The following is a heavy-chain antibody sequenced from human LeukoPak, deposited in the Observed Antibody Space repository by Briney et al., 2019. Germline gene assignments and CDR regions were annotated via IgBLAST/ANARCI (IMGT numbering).Heavy chain of an antibody. V-gene: IGHV5-51*01. J-gene: IGHJ6*03. CDR1: SYSFANYW. Sequence: GESLKISCKASSYSFANYWIGWVRQMPGKGLEWMGIVYPAGSQTLYSPSFQGQVTISVDKSTSTAYLQWSNLKASDTALYFCARQVSYYYYMDVWGKGTTVTVSS. CDR2: VYPAGSQT. CDR3: ARQVSYYYYMDV.